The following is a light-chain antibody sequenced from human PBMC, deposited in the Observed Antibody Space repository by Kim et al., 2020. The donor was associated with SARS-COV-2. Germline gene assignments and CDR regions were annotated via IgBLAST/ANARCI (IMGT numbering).Light chain of an antibody. CDR3: QQRSNWPT. CDR2: EVS. CDR1: QSVSDS. J-gene: IGKJ2*01. Sequence: EIVLTQSPAMLSLSPGERATLSCRASQSVSDSLAWYQQKPGQAPRLLIYEVSHRATGIPARFSGSGSGTDFTLSINSLEPEDFAVYYCQQRSNWPTFGQRTKLEI. V-gene: IGKV3-11*01.